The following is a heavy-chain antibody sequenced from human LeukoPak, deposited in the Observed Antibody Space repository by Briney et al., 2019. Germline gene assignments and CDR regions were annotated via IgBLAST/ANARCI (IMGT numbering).Heavy chain of an antibody. V-gene: IGHV3-53*01. CDR3: ARAGLYCSGGSCYHFDY. CDR2: IYSGGNT. D-gene: IGHD2-15*01. CDR1: GFTGSSNY. J-gene: IGHJ4*02. Sequence: PGGSLRLSCAASGFTGSSNYMSWVRQAPGKGLEWVSVIYSGGNTYYADSVKGRFTISRDNSKNTLYLQMNSLRAEDTAVYYCARAGLYCSGGSCYHFDYWGQGTLVTVSS.